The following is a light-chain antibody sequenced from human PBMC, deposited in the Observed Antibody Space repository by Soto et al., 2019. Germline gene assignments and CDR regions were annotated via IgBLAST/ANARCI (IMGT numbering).Light chain of an antibody. J-gene: IGKJ4*01. CDR2: GAS. V-gene: IGKV3-15*01. CDR3: QEYNDWRRTP. CDR1: QSISTK. Sequence: IVMTQFPATLSVSPGERATLSCRASQSISTKLAWYQQKPGQAPRLLIYGASTRAPGIPVRFSGSGSGTEFTLTITSLQSEDFAVYYCQEYNDWRRTPFGGGTKVEIK.